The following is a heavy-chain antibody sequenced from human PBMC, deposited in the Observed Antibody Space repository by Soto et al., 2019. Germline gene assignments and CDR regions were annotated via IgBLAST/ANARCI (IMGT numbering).Heavy chain of an antibody. D-gene: IGHD4-17*01. J-gene: IGHJ6*03. Sequence: EVQLVESGGGLVKPGGSLRLSCAASGFTFSSYSMNWVRQAPGKGLEWVSSISSSSSYIYYADSVKGRFTISRDNAKNSLYLQMNSLRAEDTAVYYCARGGTTVTTTYYYYYYMDVWGKGTPVTVSS. CDR1: GFTFSSYS. V-gene: IGHV3-21*01. CDR2: ISSSSSYI. CDR3: ARGGTTVTTTYYYYYYMDV.